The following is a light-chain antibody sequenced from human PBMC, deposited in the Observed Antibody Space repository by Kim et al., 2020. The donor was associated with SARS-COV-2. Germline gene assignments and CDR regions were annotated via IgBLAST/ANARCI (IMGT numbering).Light chain of an antibody. V-gene: IGKV1-5*01. Sequence: DIQMTQSPSTLSASVGDRVTITCRASQSISSWLAWYQQKPGKAPKLLIYDASSLETGVPSRFSGSGSGTEFTLTISNLQPDYFTTYYCQQYHSFWTFGQGTKVEIK. J-gene: IGKJ1*01. CDR1: QSISSW. CDR2: DAS. CDR3: QQYHSFWT.